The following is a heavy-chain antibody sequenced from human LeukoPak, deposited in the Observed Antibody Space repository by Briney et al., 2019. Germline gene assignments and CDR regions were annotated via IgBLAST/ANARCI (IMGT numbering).Heavy chain of an antibody. CDR2: TSRSSGTI. V-gene: IGHV3-48*04. CDR1: GFTFNSYS. Sequence: PGGSLRLSCAASGFTFNSYSMNWVRQAPGKGPEWVSYTSRSSGTIFYADSVKGRFTVSRDNANNSLYLQMNSLRGDDTAVYDCAREASGWTDYGGQGTLVTVSS. D-gene: IGHD6-25*01. CDR3: AREASGWTDY. J-gene: IGHJ4*02.